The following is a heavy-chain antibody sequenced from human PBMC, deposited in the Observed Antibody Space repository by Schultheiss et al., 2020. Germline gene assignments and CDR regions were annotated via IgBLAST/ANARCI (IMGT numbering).Heavy chain of an antibody. J-gene: IGHJ4*02. D-gene: IGHD3-22*01. CDR3: TTPARYYYDSSGYGGLWDY. CDR2: ISSSSSYI. V-gene: IGHV3-21*01. CDR1: GFTFSSYS. Sequence: GGSLRLSCAASGFTFSSYSMNWVRQAPGKGLEWVSSISSSSSYIYYADSVKGRFTISRDNAKNSLYLQMNSLRAEDTAVYYCTTPARYYYDSSGYGGLWDYWGQGTLVTVSS.